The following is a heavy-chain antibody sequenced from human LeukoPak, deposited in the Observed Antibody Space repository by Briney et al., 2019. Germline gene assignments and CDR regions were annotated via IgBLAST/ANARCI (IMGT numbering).Heavy chain of an antibody. CDR2: MNPNSGNT. D-gene: IGHD3/OR15-3a*01. CDR3: ARAPVWTGYYYMDV. J-gene: IGHJ6*03. CDR1: GYTFTSCD. Sequence: ASVKVSCKASGYTFTSCDINWVRQATGQGLEWMGWMNPNSGNTGYAQKFQGRVTITRNTSISTAYMELSSLRSEDTAVYFCARAPVWTGYYYMDVWGKGTTVTVSS. V-gene: IGHV1-8*01.